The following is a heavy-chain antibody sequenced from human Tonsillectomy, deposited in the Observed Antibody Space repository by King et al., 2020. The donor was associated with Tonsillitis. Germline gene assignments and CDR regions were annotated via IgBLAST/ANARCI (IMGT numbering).Heavy chain of an antibody. CDR2: MNPNSGNT. Sequence: HVQLVESGAEVKKPGASVKVSCKASGYTFTSYDINWVRQATGQGLEWMGWMNPNSGNTGYAQKFQGRVTMTRNTSISTAYMELSSLRSEDTAVYYCARTGEWDYYDSSGSSYYYYGMDVWGQGTTVTVSS. CDR1: GYTFTSYD. V-gene: IGHV1-8*02. CDR3: ARTGEWDYYDSSGSSYYYYGMDV. D-gene: IGHD3-22*01. J-gene: IGHJ6*02.